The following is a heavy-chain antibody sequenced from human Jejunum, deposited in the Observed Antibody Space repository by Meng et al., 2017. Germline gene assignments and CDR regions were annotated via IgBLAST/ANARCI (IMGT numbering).Heavy chain of an antibody. V-gene: IGHV4-59*01. CDR1: GGSIRGYY. CDR3: ARGTTYWYY. D-gene: IGHD2-2*01. J-gene: IGHJ4*02. CDR2: IYSTGST. Sequence: QVQLQESGPGLVKPSETLSLSCTVSGGSIRGYYWNWIRQNPGKGLEWIGYIYSTGSTNYNPSLESRVTISIDTSKNQFSLKLSSVTAADTAVYYCARGTTYWYYWVQGTLVTVSS.